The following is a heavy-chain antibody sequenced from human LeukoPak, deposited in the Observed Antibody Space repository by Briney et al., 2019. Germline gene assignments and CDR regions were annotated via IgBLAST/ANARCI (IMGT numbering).Heavy chain of an antibody. CDR1: GFTFSSYG. D-gene: IGHD6-13*01. J-gene: IGHJ6*02. CDR2: ISYDGSNK. Sequence: TGGSLRLSCAASGFTFSSYGMHWVRQAPGKGLEWLAVISYDGSNKYYADSVKGRFTISRDNSKNTLYLQMNSLRAEDTAVYYCAKYSRDQYYYYGMDVWGQGTTVTVSS. V-gene: IGHV3-30*18. CDR3: AKYSRDQYYYYGMDV.